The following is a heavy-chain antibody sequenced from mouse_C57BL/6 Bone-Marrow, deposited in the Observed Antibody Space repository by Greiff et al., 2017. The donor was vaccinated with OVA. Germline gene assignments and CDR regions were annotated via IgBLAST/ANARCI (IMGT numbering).Heavy chain of an antibody. CDR2: IYYSGPI. CDR3: ARDIYYDYDGGGFDY. V-gene: IGHV3-5*01. D-gene: IGHD2-4*01. J-gene: IGHJ2*01. CDR1: GISITTGNYR. Sequence: EVQLQQSGPGLVKPSQTVFLTCTVTGISITTGNYRWSWIRQFPGNKLEWFGYIYYSGPITYNPSLTRRTTITRDTPKNQFFLEMNSLTAEDTATYYCARDIYYDYDGGGFDYWSQGTTLTVSS.